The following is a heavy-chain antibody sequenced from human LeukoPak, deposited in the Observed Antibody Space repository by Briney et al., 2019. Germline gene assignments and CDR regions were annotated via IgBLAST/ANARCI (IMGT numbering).Heavy chain of an antibody. Sequence: GGSLRLSCEVSGFTFSSYWMSWVRQAPGKGLEWVANIKEDGSAKYYVDSLKGRFTISRDNAKKSLYLLMNSLRAEDTAVYHSARISYYALDYWGQGTLVTVSS. CDR1: GFTFSSYW. CDR2: IKEDGSAK. D-gene: IGHD3-10*01. J-gene: IGHJ4*02. CDR3: ARISYYALDY. V-gene: IGHV3-7*04.